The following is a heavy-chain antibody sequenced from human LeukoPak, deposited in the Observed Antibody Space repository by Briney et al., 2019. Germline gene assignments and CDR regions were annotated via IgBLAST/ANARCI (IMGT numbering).Heavy chain of an antibody. CDR2: IYYSGST. J-gene: IGHJ4*02. CDR1: GGSISSGGYY. D-gene: IGHD6-13*01. V-gene: IGHV4-31*03. CDR3: ARRIAAAGTVY. Sequence: SETLSLTCTVSGGSISSGGYYWSWIRQHPGKGLEWIGYIYYSGSTYYNPSLKSRVTISVDTSKNQFSLKLSSVTAADTAVYYCARRIAAAGTVYWGQGTLVTVSS.